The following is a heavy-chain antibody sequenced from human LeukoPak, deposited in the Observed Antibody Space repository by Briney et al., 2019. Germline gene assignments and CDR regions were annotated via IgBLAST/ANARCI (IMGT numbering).Heavy chain of an antibody. V-gene: IGHV4-59*08. J-gene: IGHJ5*02. D-gene: IGHD3-22*01. CDR3: ARSAAYYYDSSGP. Sequence: SETRSLTCTVSGGSISSYYWSWIRQPPGKGLEWIGYIYYSGSTNYNPSLKSRVTISVDTSKNQFSLKLSSVTAADTAVYYCARSAAYYYDSSGPWGQGTLVTVSS. CDR1: GGSISSYY. CDR2: IYYSGST.